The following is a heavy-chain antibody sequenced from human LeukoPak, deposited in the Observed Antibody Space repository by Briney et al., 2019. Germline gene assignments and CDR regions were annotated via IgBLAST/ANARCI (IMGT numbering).Heavy chain of an antibody. CDR2: IYYSGST. Sequence: PSETLSLTCAVSGGSISSYYWSWIRQPPGKGLEWIGYIYYSGSTNYNPSLKSRVTISVDTSKNQFSLKLSSVTAADTAVYYCARQTPRNYDFWSGYYTGIGTFDYWGQGTLVTVSS. J-gene: IGHJ4*02. CDR1: GGSISSYY. CDR3: ARQTPRNYDFWSGYYTGIGTFDY. V-gene: IGHV4-59*08. D-gene: IGHD3-3*01.